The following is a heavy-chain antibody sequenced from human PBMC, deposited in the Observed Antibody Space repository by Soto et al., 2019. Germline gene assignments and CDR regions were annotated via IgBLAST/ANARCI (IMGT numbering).Heavy chain of an antibody. CDR3: AKDGVVVVPAAMKYYYYGMDV. CDR2: ISYDGSNK. Sequence: QVQLVESGGGVVQPGRSLRLSCAASGFTFSSYGMHWVRQAPGKGLEWVAVISYDGSNKYYADSVKGRFTISRDNSKNTLYLQMNSLRAEDTAVYYCAKDGVVVVPAAMKYYYYGMDVWGQGTTVTVSS. J-gene: IGHJ6*02. V-gene: IGHV3-30*18. CDR1: GFTFSSYG. D-gene: IGHD2-2*01.